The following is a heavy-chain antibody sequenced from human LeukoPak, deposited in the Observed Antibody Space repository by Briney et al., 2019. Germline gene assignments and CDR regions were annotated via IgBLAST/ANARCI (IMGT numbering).Heavy chain of an antibody. V-gene: IGHV4-4*02. D-gene: IGHD6-19*01. CDR2: IDHSGST. J-gene: IGHJ4*02. CDR1: GGSIINSNW. CDR3: ARGRIAVAGTKNYLDY. Sequence: SETLSLTCAVSGGSIINSNWWSWVRQPPGKGLEWIGEIDHSGSTSYNPSLKSRATISVDTSKNQFSLKLSSVTAADTAVYYCARGRIAVAGTKNYLDYWGQGTLVTVSS.